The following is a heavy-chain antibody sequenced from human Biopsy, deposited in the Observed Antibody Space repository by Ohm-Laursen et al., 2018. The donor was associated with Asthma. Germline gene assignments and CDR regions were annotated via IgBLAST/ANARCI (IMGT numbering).Heavy chain of an antibody. Sequence: SSVKVSCKAPGGTFSNFAISWVRQAPGQGLEWLGGIMSVFGTTNYAQKFQGRVTITADESTSTAYMEVTSLRSEDTAIYYCARCQVGYSSGWSLLLKKIYYSGMDVWGQGNAVTVSS. J-gene: IGHJ6*02. D-gene: IGHD6-19*01. CDR3: ARCQVGYSSGWSLLLKKIYYSGMDV. CDR1: GGTFSNFA. CDR2: IMSVFGTT. V-gene: IGHV1-69*01.